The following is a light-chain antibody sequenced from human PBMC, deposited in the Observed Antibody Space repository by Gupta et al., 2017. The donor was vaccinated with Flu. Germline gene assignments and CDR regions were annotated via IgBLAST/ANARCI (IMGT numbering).Light chain of an antibody. J-gene: IGLJ2*01. Sequence: QSVLTQPPSVSAAPRQKVTISCSGSSSNIGNNYVSWYQQLPGTAPKLLNYENNKRPSGIPDRFSGSKSGTSATRGIAGLQTGDEADYYCGTWDSSLSAVVFGGGTKLTVL. CDR3: GTWDSSLSAVV. CDR2: ENN. CDR1: SSNIGNNY. V-gene: IGLV1-51*02.